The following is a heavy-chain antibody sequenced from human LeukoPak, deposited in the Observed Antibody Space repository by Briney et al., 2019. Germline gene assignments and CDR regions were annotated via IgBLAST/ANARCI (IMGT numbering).Heavy chain of an antibody. J-gene: IGHJ2*01. V-gene: IGHV3-30-3*01. Sequence: GGSLRLSCAASGFIFREYAMHWVRQAPGQGLEWVAIISYDGSNKYYADSVKGRFTISRDNSKNTLYLQMNSLRAEDTAVYYCASPYSSSSLDWYFDLWGRGTLVTVSS. CDR1: GFIFREYA. CDR2: ISYDGSNK. D-gene: IGHD6-13*01. CDR3: ASPYSSSSLDWYFDL.